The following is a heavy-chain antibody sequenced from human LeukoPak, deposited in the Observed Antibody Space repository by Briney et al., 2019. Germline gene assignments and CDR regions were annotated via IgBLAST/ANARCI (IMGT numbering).Heavy chain of an antibody. V-gene: IGHV4-59*12. D-gene: IGHD3-22*01. CDR3: ARDARDYYDSSGYYYWFDP. CDR2: IYHSGST. J-gene: IGHJ5*02. Sequence: PSETLSLTCTVSGGSISSYYWSWIRQPPGKGLEWIGYIYHSGSTYYNPSLKSRVTISVDRSKNQFSLKLSSVTAADTAVYYCARDARDYYDSSGYYYWFDPWGQGTLVTVSS. CDR1: GGSISSYY.